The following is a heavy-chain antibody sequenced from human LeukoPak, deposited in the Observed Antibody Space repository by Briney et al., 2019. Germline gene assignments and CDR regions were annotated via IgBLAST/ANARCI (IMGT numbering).Heavy chain of an antibody. Sequence: PGGGLRLSRAASRLTLRSHAMHWVRQAPGTGMEDVSAISINGGRTYHAKYVKARVTISRDNYKYTLYLHMGSLRAEDMAVYYCASLGCEMATTYAFDIWGQGTMVTVSS. CDR1: RLTLRSHA. D-gene: IGHD5-24*01. V-gene: IGHV3-64*01. CDR2: ISINGGRT. J-gene: IGHJ3*02. CDR3: ASLGCEMATTYAFDI.